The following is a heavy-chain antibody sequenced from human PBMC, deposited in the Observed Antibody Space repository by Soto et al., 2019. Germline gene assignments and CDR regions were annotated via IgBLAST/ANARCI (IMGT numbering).Heavy chain of an antibody. CDR3: ARVAMVRGVIPLYYYYYMDV. Sequence: QVQLQESGPGLVKPSETLSLTCTVSGGSISSYYWSWIRQPPGKGLVWIGYIYYSGSTNYNPSLKSRVTISVDTSKIQFSLSLISVPAADTTVYYCARVAMVRGVIPLYYYYYMDVWGKGTTGTVSS. J-gene: IGHJ6*03. D-gene: IGHD3-10*01. CDR2: IYYSGST. CDR1: GGSISSYY. V-gene: IGHV4-59*08.